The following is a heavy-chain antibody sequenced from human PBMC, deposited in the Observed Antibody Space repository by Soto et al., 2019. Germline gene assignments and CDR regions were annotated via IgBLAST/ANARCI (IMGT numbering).Heavy chain of an antibody. D-gene: IGHD6-13*01. CDR2: IIPIFGTA. CDR3: ASNPGYSSSWRVFDP. Sequence: SVKVSCNASGGTFSSYAISWVRQAPGQGLEWMGGIIPIFGTANYAQKFQGRVTITADESTSTAYMELSSLRSEDTAVYYCASNPGYSSSWRVFDPWGQGTLVTVSS. CDR1: GGTFSSYA. V-gene: IGHV1-69*13. J-gene: IGHJ5*02.